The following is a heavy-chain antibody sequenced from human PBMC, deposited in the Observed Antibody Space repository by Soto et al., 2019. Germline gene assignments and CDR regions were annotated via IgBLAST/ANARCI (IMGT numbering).Heavy chain of an antibody. CDR1: GYTFTSYA. V-gene: IGHV1-3*01. CDR2: INAGNGNT. CDR3: ARGADYYYYYYGMDV. Sequence: ASVKVSCKASGYTFTSYAMHWVRQAPGQRLEWMGWINAGNGNTKYSQKFQGRVTITRDTSASTAYMELSSLRSEDTAVYYCARGADYYYYYYGMDVWGQGTKVTVSS. J-gene: IGHJ6*02.